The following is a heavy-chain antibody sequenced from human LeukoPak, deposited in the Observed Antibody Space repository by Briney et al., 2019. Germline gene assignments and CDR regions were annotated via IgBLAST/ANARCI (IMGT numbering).Heavy chain of an antibody. Sequence: PGGSLRLSCAASGFTSSSYAMSWVRQAPGKGLEWVSAISGSGGNTYYADSVKGRFTISRDNSKNTLYLQMNSLRAEDTAVYYCAKRTRYYFDYWGQGTLVTVSS. CDR3: AKRTRYYFDY. CDR1: GFTSSSYA. D-gene: IGHD1-7*01. V-gene: IGHV3-23*01. CDR2: ISGSGGNT. J-gene: IGHJ4*02.